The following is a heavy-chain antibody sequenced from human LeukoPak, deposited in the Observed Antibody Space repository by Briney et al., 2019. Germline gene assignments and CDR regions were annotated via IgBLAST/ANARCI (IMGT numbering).Heavy chain of an antibody. J-gene: IGHJ4*02. CDR3: ARGGRTLIDYGDYV. CDR2: ISGSGGST. D-gene: IGHD4-17*01. Sequence: RSGGSLRLSCAASGFTFSNYAMSWVRQAPGKGLEWVSAISGSGGSTYYADSVKGRFTISRDNSKNTLYLQMNILGAEDTAVYYCARGGRTLIDYGDYVWGQGTLVTVSS. V-gene: IGHV3-23*01. CDR1: GFTFSNYA.